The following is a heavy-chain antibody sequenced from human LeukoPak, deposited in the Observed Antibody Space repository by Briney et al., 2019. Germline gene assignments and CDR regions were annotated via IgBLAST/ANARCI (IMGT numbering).Heavy chain of an antibody. CDR3: ARAPRGSSSWYYFDY. V-gene: IGHV3-30*04. J-gene: IGHJ4*02. Sequence: PGRTLRLSCAASGFTFSSYAMHWVRQAPGKGLELEAVISYDGSNKYYADSAKGRFIISRDNSKNTLYLQMNSLRAEDTAVYYCARAPRGSSSWYYFDYWGQGTLVTVSS. CDR2: ISYDGSNK. CDR1: GFTFSSYA. D-gene: IGHD6-13*01.